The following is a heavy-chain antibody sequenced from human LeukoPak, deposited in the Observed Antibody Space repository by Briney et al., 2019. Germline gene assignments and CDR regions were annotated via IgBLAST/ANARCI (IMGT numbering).Heavy chain of an antibody. V-gene: IGHV3-30*04. Sequence: GGSLRLSCAASGFTFSSYAMHWVRQAPGKGLDRVAVISYDGSNKYYADSVKGRFTISRDNSKNTLYLQMNSLRAEDAAVYYCARDPSRGGAGAWGQGTLVTVSS. CDR1: GFTFSSYA. CDR3: ARDPSRGGAGA. CDR2: ISYDGSNK. J-gene: IGHJ4*02. D-gene: IGHD3-10*01.